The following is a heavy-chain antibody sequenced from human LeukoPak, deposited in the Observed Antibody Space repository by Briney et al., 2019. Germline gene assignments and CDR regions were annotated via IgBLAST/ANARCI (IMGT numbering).Heavy chain of an antibody. Sequence: PGGSLRLSCAASGFTFSSYAMSWVRQAPGKGLEWVSAISGSGGGTYYADSVKGRFTISRDNSKNTLYLQMNSLRAEDTAVYYCAKAGPTSTITYSSVDYWGQGTLVTVSS. CDR1: GFTFSSYA. J-gene: IGHJ4*02. D-gene: IGHD5/OR15-5a*01. CDR3: AKAGPTSTITYSSVDY. V-gene: IGHV3-23*01. CDR2: ISGSGGGT.